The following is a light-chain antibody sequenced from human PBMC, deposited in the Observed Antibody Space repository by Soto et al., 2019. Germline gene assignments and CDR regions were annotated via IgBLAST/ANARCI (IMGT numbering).Light chain of an antibody. CDR3: HRYNSIPRT. Sequence: DIQMAQSPSSLSASIGDRVTITCRASQGSSEYLAWYQQRPGNAPNLLIYGASILQSGVPSRFSGSGSGTHFTLTISSLQPEDVATYYCHRYNSIPRTFGQGTTVEIK. CDR2: GAS. V-gene: IGKV1-27*01. CDR1: QGSSEY. J-gene: IGKJ1*01.